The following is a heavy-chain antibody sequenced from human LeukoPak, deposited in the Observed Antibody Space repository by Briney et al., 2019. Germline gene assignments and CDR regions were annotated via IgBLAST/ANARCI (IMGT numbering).Heavy chain of an antibody. J-gene: IGHJ3*01. D-gene: IGHD2-2*01. Sequence: ASVKVSCKASGYTYITYAIYAIHWVRQAPGQRLEWVGWINAGNGNTKYSQKFQGRVTITWDTSASTAYLELSNLRSEDTSVYYCASGDLGYCSSTSCPTRGNAFDVWGQGTMVIVSS. CDR2: INAGNGNT. V-gene: IGHV1-3*01. CDR3: ASGDLGYCSSTSCPTRGNAFDV. CDR1: GYTYITYAIYA.